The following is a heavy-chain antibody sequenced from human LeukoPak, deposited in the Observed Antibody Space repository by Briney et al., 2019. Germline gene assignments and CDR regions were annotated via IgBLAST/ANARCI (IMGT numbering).Heavy chain of an antibody. CDR1: GFTFSSYG. V-gene: IGHV3-33*01. J-gene: IGHJ4*02. CDR2: IWYDGSNK. Sequence: PGGSLRLSCAASGFTFSSYGMHWVRQAPGKGLEWVAVIWYDGSNKYYADSVKGRFTISRDNSKNTLYLQMNSLRAEDTAVYYCARDDIEVSGSGSYIDWGQGTLVTVSS. CDR3: ARDDIEVSGSGSYID. D-gene: IGHD3-10*01.